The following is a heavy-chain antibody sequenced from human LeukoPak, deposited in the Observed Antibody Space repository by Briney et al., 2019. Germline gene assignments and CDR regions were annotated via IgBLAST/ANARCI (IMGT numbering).Heavy chain of an antibody. V-gene: IGHV4-59*08. Sequence: SETLSLTCTVPGGSISSYYWSWIRQPPGKGLEWIGYIHYSGSTNYNPSLKSRVTISVDTSKNQFSLKLSSVTAADTAVYYCARRSERFDPWGQGTLVTVSS. CDR3: ARRSERFDP. CDR1: GGSISSYY. J-gene: IGHJ5*02. CDR2: IHYSGST. D-gene: IGHD3-10*01.